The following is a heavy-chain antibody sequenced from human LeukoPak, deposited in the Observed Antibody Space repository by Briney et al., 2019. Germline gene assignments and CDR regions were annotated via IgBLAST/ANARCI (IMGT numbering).Heavy chain of an antibody. Sequence: SETLSLTCAVYGGSFSGYYWSWIRQPPGKGLEWIGEINHSGSTNYNPSLKSRVTISVDTSKNQFSLKLSSVTAADTAVYYCARGGSTTNDFWSGYPPRATWHMDVWGKGTTVTVSS. CDR2: INHSGST. D-gene: IGHD3-3*01. J-gene: IGHJ6*03. V-gene: IGHV4-34*01. CDR3: ARGGSTTNDFWSGYPPRATWHMDV. CDR1: GGSFSGYY.